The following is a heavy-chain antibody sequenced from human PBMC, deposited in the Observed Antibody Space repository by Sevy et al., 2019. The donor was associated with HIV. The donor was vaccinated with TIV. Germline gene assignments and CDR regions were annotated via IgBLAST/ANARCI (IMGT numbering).Heavy chain of an antibody. CDR1: GFTFTSDW. Sequence: GGSLRLSCAASGFTFTSDWMHWVRQPPGKGLVWVSHINSDGESIRYADSVKGRFTTSRDNAKYTLYLQMNNLRAEDTAVYYWARGSRGTFGSWGQGTLVTVSS. D-gene: IGHD1-26*01. CDR3: ARGSRGTFGS. J-gene: IGHJ4*02. CDR2: INSDGESI. V-gene: IGHV3-74*01.